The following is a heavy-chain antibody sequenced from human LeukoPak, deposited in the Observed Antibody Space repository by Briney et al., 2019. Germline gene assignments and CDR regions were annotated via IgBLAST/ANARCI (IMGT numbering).Heavy chain of an antibody. V-gene: IGHV3-30*18. D-gene: IGHD3-22*01. CDR3: AKQSRYYDSSGPGAFDI. J-gene: IGHJ3*02. CDR1: GFTFSSYG. Sequence: GRDLILSCSSSGFTFSSYGMHWVRQAPGKGVEWVAVISYDGSKKYYADSVKGRFTISRDNSKNTLYLQMNSLRAEDTAVYYCAKQSRYYDSSGPGAFDIWGQGTMVTVSS. CDR2: ISYDGSKK.